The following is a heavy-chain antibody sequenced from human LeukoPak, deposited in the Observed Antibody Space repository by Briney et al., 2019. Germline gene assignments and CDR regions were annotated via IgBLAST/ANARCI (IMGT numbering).Heavy chain of an antibody. J-gene: IGHJ5*02. CDR2: ISHDGGAK. V-gene: IGHV3-30*18. D-gene: IGHD6-19*01. Sequence: GTSLTLSCAVSGFTIRIYGMHWVRQAPGKGLEWVAMISHDGGAKYYGDSVKGRFTISRDDSKNTLYLQMNSLSTEDTALYYCAKDWGSSDWYNYFDPWGQGTLVTVSS. CDR3: AKDWGSSDWYNYFDP. CDR1: GFTIRIYG.